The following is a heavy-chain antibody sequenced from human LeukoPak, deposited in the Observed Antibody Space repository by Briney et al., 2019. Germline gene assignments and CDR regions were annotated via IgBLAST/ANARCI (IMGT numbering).Heavy chain of an antibody. CDR1: GFTFSSYA. Sequence: GRSLRLSCAASGFTFSSYAMHWVRQAPGKGLEWVAVISYDGSNRYYADSVKGRFTISRDNSKNTLYLQMNSLRAEDTAVYYCARDPDPNSYGDYGGYYFDYWGQGTLVTVSS. J-gene: IGHJ4*02. D-gene: IGHD4-17*01. V-gene: IGHV3-30-3*01. CDR2: ISYDGSNR. CDR3: ARDPDPNSYGDYGGYYFDY.